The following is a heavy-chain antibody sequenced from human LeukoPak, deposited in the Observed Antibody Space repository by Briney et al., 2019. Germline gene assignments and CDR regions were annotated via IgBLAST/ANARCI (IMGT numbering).Heavy chain of an antibody. CDR3: ARALHYDFWSGYYPLDY. Sequence: GGSLRLSCAASGFTFSSYGMHWVRQAPGKGLEWVSSISSSSSYIYYADSVKGRFTISRDNAKNSLCLQMNSLRAEDTAVYYCARALHYDFWSGYYPLDYWGQGTLVTVSS. D-gene: IGHD3-3*01. J-gene: IGHJ4*02. V-gene: IGHV3-21*01. CDR2: ISSSSSYI. CDR1: GFTFSSYG.